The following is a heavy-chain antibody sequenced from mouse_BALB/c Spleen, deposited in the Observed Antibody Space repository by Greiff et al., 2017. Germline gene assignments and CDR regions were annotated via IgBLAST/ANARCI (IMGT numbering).Heavy chain of an antibody. D-gene: IGHD6-2*01. V-gene: IGHV1-87*01. CDR2: IYPGDGDT. J-gene: IGHJ3*01. CDR3: ARSLFAY. Sequence: VQPQQSGAELARPGASVKLSRKASGYTFTSYWMQWVKQRPGQGLEWIGAIYPGDGDTRYTQKFKGKATLTADKSSSTAYMQLSSLASEDSAVYYCARSLFAYWGQGTLVTVSA. CDR1: GYTFTSYW.